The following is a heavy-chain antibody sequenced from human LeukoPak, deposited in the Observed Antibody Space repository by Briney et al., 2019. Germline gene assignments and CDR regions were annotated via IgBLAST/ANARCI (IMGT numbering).Heavy chain of an antibody. Sequence: PSETLSLTCTVSGGSISSYYWSWIRQPAGKGLEWIGRIYTSGSTNYNPSLKSRVTTSVDTSKNQFSLKLSSVTAADTAVYYCARDKKVRGYDGMDVWGQGTTVTVSS. CDR3: ARDKKVRGYDGMDV. J-gene: IGHJ6*02. CDR2: IYTSGST. D-gene: IGHD3-10*01. V-gene: IGHV4-4*07. CDR1: GGSISSYY.